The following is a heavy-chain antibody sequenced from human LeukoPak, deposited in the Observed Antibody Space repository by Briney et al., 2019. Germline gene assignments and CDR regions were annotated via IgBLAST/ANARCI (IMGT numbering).Heavy chain of an antibody. Sequence: LSLTCTVSGGSISGSDYYMSWIRQAPGKGLEWVSYISSSSSYTNYADSVKGRFTISRDNGKNSLYLQMNSLRAEDTAVYYCARDLEAVAGYFDYWGQGTLVTVSS. V-gene: IGHV3-11*06. J-gene: IGHJ4*02. CDR3: ARDLEAVAGYFDY. D-gene: IGHD6-19*01. CDR2: ISSSSSYT. CDR1: GGSISGSDYY.